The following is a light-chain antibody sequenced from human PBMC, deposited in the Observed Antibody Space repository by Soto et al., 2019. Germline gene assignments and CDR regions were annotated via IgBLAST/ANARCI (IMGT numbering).Light chain of an antibody. CDR1: QGISTY. CDR2: AAS. CDR3: QQLLSYPIT. Sequence: DIQLTQSPSFLSASVGDRVPITCRASQGISTYLAWYKQKPGKAPKLLIYAASTLQSGVPLSFIARGSWTSFTPTISSLEPEDLSTYYGQQLLSYPITFGQGTRLEIK. V-gene: IGKV1-9*01. J-gene: IGKJ5*01.